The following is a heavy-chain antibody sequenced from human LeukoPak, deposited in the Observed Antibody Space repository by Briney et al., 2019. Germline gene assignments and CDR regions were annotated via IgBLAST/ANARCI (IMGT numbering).Heavy chain of an antibody. CDR2: IIPKFGIA. CDR3: ARAIGYYYYMDV. J-gene: IGHJ6*03. Sequence: SVKVSCKASGGTINNHGMNWVRHAPGQGLGWMGMIIPKFGIAHYARKLQGRVTMTTDTSTSTAYMELRSLRSDDTAVYYCARAIGYYYYMDVWGKGTTVTVSS. V-gene: IGHV1-69*04. D-gene: IGHD3-10*01. CDR1: GGTINNHG.